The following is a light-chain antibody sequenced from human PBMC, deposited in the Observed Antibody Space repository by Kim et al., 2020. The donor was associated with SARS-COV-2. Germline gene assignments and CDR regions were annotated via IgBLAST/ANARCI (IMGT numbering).Light chain of an antibody. J-gene: IGKJ5*01. CDR3: QQYDNLPT. CDR1: QDISNY. V-gene: IGKV1-33*01. CDR2: DAS. Sequence: SASVGDRVAITCQARQDISNYLNWYQQKPGKAPKLLIYDASNLETGVPSRFSGSGSGTDFTFTISSLQPKDIATYYCQQYDNLPTYGQGTRLEIK.